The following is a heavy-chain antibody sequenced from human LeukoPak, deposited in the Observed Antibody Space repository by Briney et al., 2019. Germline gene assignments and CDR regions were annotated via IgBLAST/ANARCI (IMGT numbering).Heavy chain of an antibody. CDR1: GFTFSSYA. CDR2: IYSGGST. CDR3: AKGDSSSSDPRLGYFDY. V-gene: IGHV3-23*03. D-gene: IGHD6-6*01. Sequence: PGGSLRLSCAASGFTFSSYAMSWVRQAPGKGLEWVSVIYSGGSTYYADSVKGRFTISRDNSKNTLYLQMNRLRAEDTAIYYCAKGDSSSSDPRLGYFDYWGQGTLVTVSS. J-gene: IGHJ4*02.